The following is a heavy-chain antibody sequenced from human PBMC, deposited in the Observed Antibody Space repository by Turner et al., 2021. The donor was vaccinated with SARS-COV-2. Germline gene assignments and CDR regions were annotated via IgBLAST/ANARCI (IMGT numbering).Heavy chain of an antibody. D-gene: IGHD2-15*01. CDR1: GFTLSRYT. J-gene: IGHJ5*02. CDR2: ITGSSSYI. Sequence: EVQLVESGGGLVRPGGSRRLSCVASGFTLSRYTMSWVRQAPGKGLEWVASITGSSSYIYYGDSLNGRFTISRHNAKSSLYLQMDSLRADDTAVYYCARVVAGSGTHWFYPCGQGILVTVSS. CDR3: ARVVAGSGTHWFYP. V-gene: IGHV3-21*01.